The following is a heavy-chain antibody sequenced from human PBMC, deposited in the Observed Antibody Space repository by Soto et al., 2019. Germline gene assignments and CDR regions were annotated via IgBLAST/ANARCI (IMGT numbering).Heavy chain of an antibody. Sequence: QVQLVQSGAAVKKPGSSVRVSCKASGDTFTFYSINWVRQAPGLGLEWMGRINPILSMSNYAQRFQGRVTMTADKSTSTAYMEQSSLRSEDTAMYYCASSYGSGYRAFDYWGQGALVTVSS. D-gene: IGHD3-10*01. J-gene: IGHJ4*02. CDR2: INPILSMS. CDR3: ASSYGSGYRAFDY. V-gene: IGHV1-69*02. CDR1: GDTFTFYS.